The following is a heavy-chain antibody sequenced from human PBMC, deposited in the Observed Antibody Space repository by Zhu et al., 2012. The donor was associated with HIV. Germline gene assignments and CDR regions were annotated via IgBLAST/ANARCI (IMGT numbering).Heavy chain of an antibody. Sequence: QVQLQESGPGLAKPSETLSLTCTVSNDSISIDYFYWSWIRQPPGKGLEWIGSVYYSGITYYNSPLQSRVSVSVDTSKNQFFXKLTSVTAADTALYWCARRTAAAFDFWGQGIRGHRLF. V-gene: IGHV4-39*01. D-gene: IGHD6-13*01. CDR3: ARRTAAAFDF. CDR2: VYYSGIT. J-gene: IGHJ4*02. CDR1: NDSISIDYFY.